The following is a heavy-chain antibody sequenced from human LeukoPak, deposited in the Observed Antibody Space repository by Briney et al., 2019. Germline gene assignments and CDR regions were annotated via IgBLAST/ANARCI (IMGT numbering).Heavy chain of an antibody. J-gene: IGHJ3*02. CDR3: ARITEEISGSYRNDAFDI. Sequence: PSETLSLTCTVSGGSISSGGYYWSWIRQHPGKGLEWIGYIYYSGSTNYNPSLKSRVTISVDTSKNQFSLKLSSVTAADTAVYYCARITEEISGSYRNDAFDIWGQGTMVTVSS. V-gene: IGHV4-61*08. D-gene: IGHD1-26*01. CDR1: GGSISSGGYY. CDR2: IYYSGST.